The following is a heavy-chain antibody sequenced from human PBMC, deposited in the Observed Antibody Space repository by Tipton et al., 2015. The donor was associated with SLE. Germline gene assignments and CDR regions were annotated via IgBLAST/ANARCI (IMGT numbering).Heavy chain of an antibody. CDR3: ARRTSGYAPDY. Sequence: NLSLTCTVSGGSITSSGFYWGWFRQPPGKGLEWIGSIDYSGGTYYTPSLKSQLTISVDTSENQFSLKLNSVTAADTAFYYCARRTSGYAPDYWGQGTLVTVSS. CDR1: GGSITSSGFY. J-gene: IGHJ4*02. D-gene: IGHD5-12*01. CDR2: IDYSGGT. V-gene: IGHV4-39*07.